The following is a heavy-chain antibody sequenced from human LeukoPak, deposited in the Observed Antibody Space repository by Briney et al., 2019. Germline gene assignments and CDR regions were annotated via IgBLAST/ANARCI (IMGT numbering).Heavy chain of an antibody. J-gene: IGHJ4*02. CDR2: IYYTGTT. D-gene: IGHD6-13*01. CDR1: GGSVSSGDYY. V-gene: IGHV4-30-4*01. Sequence: PSETLSLTCTVSGGSVSSGDYYWSWIRQPPGQGLEWIGYIYYTGTTYYNPSLKSRVSISIDTSKNQLSLKLSSVTAADTAVYYCVSERAAASGFGVYWGQGTLVTVSS. CDR3: VSERAAASGFGVY.